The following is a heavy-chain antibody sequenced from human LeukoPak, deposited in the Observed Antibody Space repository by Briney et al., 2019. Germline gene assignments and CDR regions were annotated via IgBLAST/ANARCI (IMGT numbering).Heavy chain of an antibody. J-gene: IGHJ4*02. Sequence: ASETLSLTCAVYGGSFSGYYWSWIRQPPGKGLEWIGEINRSGSTNYNPSLKSRVTISVDTSKNQFSLKLSSVTAADTAVYYCARELGGDYYDYWGQGTLVTVSS. CDR1: GGSFSGYY. D-gene: IGHD3-16*01. V-gene: IGHV4-34*01. CDR2: INRSGST. CDR3: ARELGGDYYDY.